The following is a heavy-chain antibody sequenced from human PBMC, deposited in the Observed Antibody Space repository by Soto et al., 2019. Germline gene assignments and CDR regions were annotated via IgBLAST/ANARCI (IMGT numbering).Heavy chain of an antibody. V-gene: IGHV3-23*01. CDR3: AKDEESGWNDKFDAFDI. J-gene: IGHJ3*02. Sequence: GGSLRLSCAASGFTFSSYAMSWVRQAPGKGLEWVSAISGSGGSTYYADSVKGRFTISRDNSKNTLYLQMNSLRAEDTAVYYCAKDEESGWNDKFDAFDIWGQGTMVTVSS. CDR1: GFTFSSYA. CDR2: ISGSGGST. D-gene: IGHD1-1*01.